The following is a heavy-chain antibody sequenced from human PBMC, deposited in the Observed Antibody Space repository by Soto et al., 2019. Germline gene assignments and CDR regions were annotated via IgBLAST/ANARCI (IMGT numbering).Heavy chain of an antibody. CDR1: GYTFTTYA. V-gene: IGHV1-3*04. J-gene: IGHJ4*02. Sequence: GSVKVSCKASGYTFTTYAIHWVRQAPGQSLEWMGWINTDNGNTYYSQKMQARVTITRDTSASKAYMELSRLRSEDTAVYYCARSRVRGGYYFDYWGQGALVTVPQ. CDR3: ARSRVRGGYYFDY. D-gene: IGHD3-16*01. CDR2: INTDNGNT.